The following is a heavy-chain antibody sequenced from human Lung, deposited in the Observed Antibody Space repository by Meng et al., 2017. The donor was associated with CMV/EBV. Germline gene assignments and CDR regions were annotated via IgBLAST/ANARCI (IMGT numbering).Heavy chain of an antibody. CDR1: GGSIGSSNW. V-gene: IGHV4-4*02. D-gene: IGHD6-19*01. CDR2: IYHSGST. Sequence: QPECSVPGRVRPSGTLSLTCAASGGSIGSSNWGSWVRQPPGKGLEWIGEIYHSGSTNYNPSLKSRVTISVDKSKNQFSLKLSSVTAADTAVYYCASFPPPGKQWLVTDYWGQGTLVTVSS. CDR3: ASFPPPGKQWLVTDY. J-gene: IGHJ4*02.